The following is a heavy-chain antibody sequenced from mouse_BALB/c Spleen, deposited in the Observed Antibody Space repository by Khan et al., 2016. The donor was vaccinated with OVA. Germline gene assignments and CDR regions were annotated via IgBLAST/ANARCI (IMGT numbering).Heavy chain of an antibody. CDR2: INTETGEP. V-gene: IGHV9-2-1*01. CDR1: GYTFTDYS. Sequence: QIQLVQSGPELKKPGETVKISCKASGYTFTDYSMHWVKQAPGKGLKWMGWINTETGEPTYADDFKGRFAFSLETSASTAYLQINNLKNEDTATYFCARRLLRYHWCFDVWGAGTTVTVSS. CDR3: ARRLLRYHWCFDV. J-gene: IGHJ1*01. D-gene: IGHD1-1*01.